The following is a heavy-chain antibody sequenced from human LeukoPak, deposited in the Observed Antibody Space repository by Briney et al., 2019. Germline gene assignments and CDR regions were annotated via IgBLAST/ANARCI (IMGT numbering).Heavy chain of an antibody. D-gene: IGHD6-19*01. CDR1: GYTFTDIG. CDR2: INPNSGGT. Sequence: ASVKVSCKTSGYTFTDIGITWARQAPGQGLEWMGWINPNSGGTNYAQNFQGRVTMTRVTSISTAYMELSRLRSDDTAVYYCARAYSTGWSYPLDYWGQGTLVTVSS. J-gene: IGHJ4*02. CDR3: ARAYSTGWSYPLDY. V-gene: IGHV1-2*02.